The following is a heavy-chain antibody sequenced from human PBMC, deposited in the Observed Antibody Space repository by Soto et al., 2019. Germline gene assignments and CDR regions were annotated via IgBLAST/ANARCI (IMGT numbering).Heavy chain of an antibody. CDR1: GGTFSSYA. CDR2: IIPIFGTA. CDR3: ARVVENYYGSGSYSHRFDY. J-gene: IGHJ4*02. Sequence: SVKVSCKASGGTFSSYAISWVRQAPGQGLEWMGGIIPIFGTANYAQKFQGRVTITADKSTSTAYMELSSLRSEDTAVYYCARVVENYYGSGSYSHRFDYWGQGTLVTVYS. D-gene: IGHD3-10*01. V-gene: IGHV1-69*06.